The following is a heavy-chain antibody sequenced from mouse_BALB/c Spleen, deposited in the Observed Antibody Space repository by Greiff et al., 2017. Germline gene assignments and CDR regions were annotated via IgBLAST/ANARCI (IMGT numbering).Heavy chain of an antibody. J-gene: IGHJ4*01. CDR2: INPDSSTI. D-gene: IGHD2-3*01. CDR1: GFDFSRYW. CDR3: ASRGLLRRAYAMDY. Sequence: EVQLQESGGGLVQPGGSLKLSCAASGFDFSRYWMSWVRQAPGKGLEWIGEINPDSSTINYTPSLKDKFIISRDNAKNTLYLQMSKVRSEDTALYYCASRGLLRRAYAMDYWGQGTSVTVSS. V-gene: IGHV4-1*02.